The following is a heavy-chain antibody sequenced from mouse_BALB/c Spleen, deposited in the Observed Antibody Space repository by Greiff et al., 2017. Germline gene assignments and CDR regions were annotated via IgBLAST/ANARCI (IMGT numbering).Heavy chain of an antibody. D-gene: IGHD1-1*01. CDR1: GYTFTSYW. CDR3: ARSYYYGRAPFAY. CDR2: INPSTGYT. Sequence: VQLQQSGAELAKPGASVKMSCKASGYTFTSYWMHWVKQRPGQGLEWIGYINPSTGYTEYNQKFKDKATLTADKSSSTAYMQLSSLTSEDSAVYYCARSYYYGRAPFAYWGQGTLVTVSA. J-gene: IGHJ3*01. V-gene: IGHV1-7*01.